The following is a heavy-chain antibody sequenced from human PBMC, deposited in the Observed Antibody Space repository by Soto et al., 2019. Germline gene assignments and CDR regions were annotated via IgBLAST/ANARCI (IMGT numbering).Heavy chain of an antibody. Sequence: SETLSLTCTVSGGSISSSSYYWGWIRQPPGKGLEWIGSIYYSGSTYYNPSLKSRVTISVDTSKNQFSLKLSSVTAADTAVYYCARQTEMWSIIAAAGTGAFDIWGQGTMVTVSS. V-gene: IGHV4-39*01. CDR2: IYYSGST. CDR3: ARQTEMWSIIAAAGTGAFDI. CDR1: GGSISSSSYY. D-gene: IGHD6-13*01. J-gene: IGHJ3*02.